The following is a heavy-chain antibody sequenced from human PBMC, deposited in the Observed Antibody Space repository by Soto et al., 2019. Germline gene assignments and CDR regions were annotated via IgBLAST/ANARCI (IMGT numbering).Heavy chain of an antibody. V-gene: IGHV1-18*01. D-gene: IGHD2-15*01. CDR3: ARVLGYCSGGSFRNHYHYYYMDG. CDR2: ISAYNGNT. CDR1: GYTFTSYG. Sequence: WASVKVSCKASGYTFTSYGISWVRQAPGQGLEWMGWISAYNGNTNYAQKLQGRVTMTTDTSTSTAYMELRSLRSDDTAVYYCARVLGYCSGGSFRNHYHYYYMDGRGKGTTVSVSS. J-gene: IGHJ6*03.